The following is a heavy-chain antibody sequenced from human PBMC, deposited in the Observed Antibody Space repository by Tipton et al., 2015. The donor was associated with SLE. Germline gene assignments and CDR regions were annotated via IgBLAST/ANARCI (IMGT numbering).Heavy chain of an antibody. Sequence: QSGPEVKKPGASVKVSCKASGYTFTSYGISWVRQAPGQGLEWMGWISAYNGNTNYAQKLQGRVTMTTDTSTSTAYMELRSLRSDDPAVYYCARVALSGYSYGLYYFDYWGQGTLVTVSS. CDR2: ISAYNGNT. V-gene: IGHV1-18*01. J-gene: IGHJ4*02. CDR1: GYTFTSYG. D-gene: IGHD5-18*01. CDR3: ARVALSGYSYGLYYFDY.